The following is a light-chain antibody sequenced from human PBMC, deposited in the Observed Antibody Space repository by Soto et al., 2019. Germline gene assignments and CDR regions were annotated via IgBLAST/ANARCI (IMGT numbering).Light chain of an antibody. CDR3: QQYGSSPIT. CDR2: KAS. V-gene: IGKV1-39*01. Sequence: DIQLTQSPSSLSASVGDRVTITCRASQSIRSYLNWYQQKPGKAPKLLIYKASTLKSGVPSRFSGSGSGTDFTLTISRLEPEDFAVYYCQQYGSSPITFGQGTRLEI. CDR1: QSIRSY. J-gene: IGKJ5*01.